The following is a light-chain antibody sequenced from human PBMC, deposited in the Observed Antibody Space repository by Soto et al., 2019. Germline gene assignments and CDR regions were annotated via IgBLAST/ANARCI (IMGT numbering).Light chain of an antibody. CDR3: CSYAGSSTFV. Sequence: QSALTQPASVSGAPGQSIPISCTGTSSDVGSYNLVSWYQQHPGKAPKLMIYEVSKRPSGVSNRFSGSKSGNTVSLTISGLQAEDEADYYCCSYAGSSTFVFGTGTKVTVL. CDR1: SSDVGSYNL. V-gene: IGLV2-23*02. CDR2: EVS. J-gene: IGLJ1*01.